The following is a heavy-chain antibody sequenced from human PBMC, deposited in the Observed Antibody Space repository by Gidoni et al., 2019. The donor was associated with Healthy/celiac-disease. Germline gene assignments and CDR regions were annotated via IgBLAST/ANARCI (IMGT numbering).Heavy chain of an antibody. V-gene: IGHV3-48*02. CDR2: ISSSSITI. J-gene: IGHJ4*02. CDR3: AREDEDSSGWYGY. Sequence: EVQLVESGGGLVQPGGSLRLSCAASGFTFSSYSMNLVRQAPGKGLEWVSYISSSSITIYYADSVKGRFTISRDNAKNSLYLQMNSLRDEDTAVYYWAREDEDSSGWYGYWGQGTLVTVSS. D-gene: IGHD6-19*01. CDR1: GFTFSSYS.